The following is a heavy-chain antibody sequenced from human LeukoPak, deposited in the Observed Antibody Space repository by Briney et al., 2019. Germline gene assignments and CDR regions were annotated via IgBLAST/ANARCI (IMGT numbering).Heavy chain of an antibody. V-gene: IGHV3-23*01. Sequence: GGSLRLSCAASGFTFSSYAMSWVRQAPGKGLEWVSAISGSGGSTYYADSVKGRFTISRDNSKNTLYLQMNSLRAEDTAVYYCAKARLTVGCSGGSCYSGYFDYWGQGTLVTVSS. J-gene: IGHJ4*02. CDR1: GFTFSSYA. CDR2: ISGSGGST. D-gene: IGHD2-15*01. CDR3: AKARLTVGCSGGSCYSGYFDY.